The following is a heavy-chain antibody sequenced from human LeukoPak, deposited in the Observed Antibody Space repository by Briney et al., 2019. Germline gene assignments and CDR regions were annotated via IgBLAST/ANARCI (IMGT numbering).Heavy chain of an antibody. Sequence: GGSLRLSCAASGVTFSSLWMTWVRQAPGKGPEWVANINPDGSVKNYVDSMRGRFTISRDNAKNSLYLQMNSLRAEDTAVYYCARDRGHNSFDYWGQGTLVTVSS. CDR3: ARDRGHNSFDY. CDR1: GVTFSSLW. V-gene: IGHV3-7*01. J-gene: IGHJ4*02. D-gene: IGHD3-10*01. CDR2: INPDGSVK.